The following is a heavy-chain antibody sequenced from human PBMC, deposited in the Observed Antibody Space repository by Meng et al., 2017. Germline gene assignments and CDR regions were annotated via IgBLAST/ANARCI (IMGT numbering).Heavy chain of an antibody. V-gene: IGHV1-69*01. D-gene: IGHD4-17*01. CDR2: IIPIFGTA. CDR1: GGTFSSYA. CDR3: ATILRNSYGDYEDY. Sequence: QVERGEAGAEVKKPGSSVKVSCKASGGTFSSYAISWVRQAPGQGLEWMGGIIPIFGTANYAQKFQGRVTITADESTSTAYMELSSLRSEDTAVYYCATILRNSYGDYEDYWGQGTLVTVSS. J-gene: IGHJ4*02.